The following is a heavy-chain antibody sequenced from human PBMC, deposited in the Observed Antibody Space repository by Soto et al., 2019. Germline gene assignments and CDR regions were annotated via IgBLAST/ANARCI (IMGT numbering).Heavy chain of an antibody. Sequence: GGSLRLSCAASGFTFGSYSMNWVRQAPGKGLGWVSSISSTSTYIYYADSVKGRFTISRDNAKNSLYLQMNSLRAEDTAVYYCARDLIVDYWGQGTLVTVSS. CDR3: ARDLIVDY. CDR1: GFTFGSYS. CDR2: ISSTSTYI. J-gene: IGHJ4*02. V-gene: IGHV3-21*01.